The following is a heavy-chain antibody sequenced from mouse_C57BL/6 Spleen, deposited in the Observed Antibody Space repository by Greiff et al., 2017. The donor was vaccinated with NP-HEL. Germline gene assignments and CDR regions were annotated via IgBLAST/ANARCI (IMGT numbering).Heavy chain of an antibody. CDR1: GYAFSSSW. J-gene: IGHJ2*01. Sequence: VQLQESGPELVKPGASVKISCKASGYAFSSSWMNWVKQRPGKGLEWIGRLYPGDGDTNYNGKFKGKATLTADKSSSTAYMQLSSLTSEDSAVYFCARAYYSNYESSYFDYWGQGTTLTVSS. V-gene: IGHV1-82*01. CDR2: LYPGDGDT. D-gene: IGHD2-5*01. CDR3: ARAYYSNYESSYFDY.